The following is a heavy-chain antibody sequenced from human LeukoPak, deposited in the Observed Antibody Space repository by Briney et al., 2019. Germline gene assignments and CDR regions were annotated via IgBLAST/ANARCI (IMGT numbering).Heavy chain of an antibody. CDR1: GFTFSSYV. J-gene: IGHJ6*03. D-gene: IGHD3-10*01. V-gene: IGHV3-30*04. Sequence: GGSLRLSCAASGFTFSSYVMHWVRQAPGKGLEWVGVILSDGSNKWYADSVKGRFTISRDNAKNSLYLQMNSLRAEDTAVYYCAKPLGYGSGSFDYYMDVWGKGTTVTISS. CDR3: AKPLGYGSGSFDYYMDV. CDR2: ILSDGSNK.